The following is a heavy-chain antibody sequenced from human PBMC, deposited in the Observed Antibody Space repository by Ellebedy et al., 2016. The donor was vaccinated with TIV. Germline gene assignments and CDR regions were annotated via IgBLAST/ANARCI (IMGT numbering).Heavy chain of an antibody. Sequence: PGGSLRLSCAASGFTFSSYWMHRVRQAPGKGLVWVSRINSDGSRTNYADSVKGRFTISRDNAKNTLYLQMNSLRAEDTAVYYCARDADSGYDYVNGVVDYWGQGTLVTVSS. J-gene: IGHJ4*02. CDR3: ARDADSGYDYVNGVVDY. CDR1: GFTFSSYW. CDR2: INSDGSRT. D-gene: IGHD5-12*01. V-gene: IGHV3-74*01.